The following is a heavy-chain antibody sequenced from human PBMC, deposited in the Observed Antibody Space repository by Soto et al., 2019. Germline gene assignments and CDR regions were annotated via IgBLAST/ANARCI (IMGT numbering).Heavy chain of an antibody. CDR1: GGTFSSYA. D-gene: IGHD5-12*01. J-gene: IGHJ3*02. CDR2: IIPIFGTA. CDR3: ARDGDGYNPNDFDI. Sequence: GASVKVSCKASGGTFSSYAISWVRQAPGQGLEWMGGIIPIFGTANYAQKFQGRVTITADESTSTAYMELSSLRSEDTAVYYCARDGDGYNPNDFDIWGQGTMVTVSS. V-gene: IGHV1-69*13.